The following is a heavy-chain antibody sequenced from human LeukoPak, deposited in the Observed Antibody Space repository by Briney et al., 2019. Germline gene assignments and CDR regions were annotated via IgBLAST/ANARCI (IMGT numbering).Heavy chain of an antibody. D-gene: IGHD2-15*01. V-gene: IGHV3-23*01. CDR1: GFTFSSFA. CDR2: ISSGGGST. Sequence: PGGSLRLSCAASGFTFSSFAMSWVRQAPGKGLKWVSTISSGGGSTYYADSVKGRFTISRDDSKNTLYLQLNSLRAEDTATYYCAKDYCSGGACYFFDYWGQGTLVTVSS. J-gene: IGHJ4*02. CDR3: AKDYCSGGACYFFDY.